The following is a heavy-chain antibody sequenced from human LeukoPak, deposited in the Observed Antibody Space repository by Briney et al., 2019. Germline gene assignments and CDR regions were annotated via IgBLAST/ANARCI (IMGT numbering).Heavy chain of an antibody. CDR2: IYYSGST. CDR1: GGSISSYY. V-gene: IGHV4-59*01. Sequence: PSETLSLTCTVSGGSISSYYWSWIRQPPGKGLEWIGYIYYSGSTNYNPSLKSRVTISVDTSKNQFSLKLSSVTAADTAVYYCARDDGSYGAAFDYLGQGTMFTVSS. J-gene: IGHJ4*02. CDR3: ARDDGSYGAAFDY. D-gene: IGHD1-26*01.